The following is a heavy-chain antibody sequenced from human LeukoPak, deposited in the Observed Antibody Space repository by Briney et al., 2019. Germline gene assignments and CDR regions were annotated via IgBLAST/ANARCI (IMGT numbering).Heavy chain of an antibody. Sequence: GGSLRLSCAASGFTFSDYSMHWVRQAPGKGLEWVAVIPSVGSNKNYADSVKGRFTISRDNSKNTLYLQINSLRPDDTAVYYCGGTVGTLGPTTGIDYWGQGTLVTVSS. V-gene: IGHV3-30-3*01. D-gene: IGHD1-26*01. CDR3: GGTVGTLGPTTGIDY. J-gene: IGHJ4*02. CDR2: IPSVGSNK. CDR1: GFTFSDYS.